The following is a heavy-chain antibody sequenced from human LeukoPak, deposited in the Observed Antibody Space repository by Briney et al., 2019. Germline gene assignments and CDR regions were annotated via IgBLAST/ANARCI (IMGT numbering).Heavy chain of an antibody. CDR1: GGSISSSSYY. D-gene: IGHD6-19*01. V-gene: IGHV4-39*01. CDR3: AGLPIGAVAASDYYYYYGMDV. J-gene: IGHJ6*02. CDR2: IYYSGST. Sequence: PSETLSLTCTVSGGSISSSSYYWGWIRQPPGKGLEWIGSIYYSGSTYYNPSLKSRVTISVDTSKNQFSLKLSSVTAADTAVYYCAGLPIGAVAASDYYYYYGMDVWGQGTTVTVSS.